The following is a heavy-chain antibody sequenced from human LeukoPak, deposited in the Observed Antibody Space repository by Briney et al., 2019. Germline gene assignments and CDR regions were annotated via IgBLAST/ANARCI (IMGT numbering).Heavy chain of an antibody. Sequence: PSETLSLTCTVSGGSISSYYWSWIRQPPGKGLEWIGYIYYSGSTNYNPSLKSRVTISVDTSKNQFSLKLSSVTAADTAVYYCARESPAATLAFDIWGQGTMVTVSS. J-gene: IGHJ3*02. CDR3: ARESPAATLAFDI. CDR1: GGSISSYY. CDR2: IYYSGST. V-gene: IGHV4-59*01.